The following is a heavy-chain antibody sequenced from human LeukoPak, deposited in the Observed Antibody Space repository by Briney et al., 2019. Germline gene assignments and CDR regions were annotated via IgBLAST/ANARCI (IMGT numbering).Heavy chain of an antibody. CDR3: ARDGSSGWYMGWFDP. CDR2: ISAYNGNT. Sequence: GASVKVSCEASGYTFTSYGISWVRQAPGQGLEWMGWISAYNGNTNYAQKLQGRVTMTTDTSTSTAYMELRSLRSDDTAVYYCARDGSSGWYMGWFDPWGQGTLVTVSS. J-gene: IGHJ5*02. CDR1: GYTFTSYG. V-gene: IGHV1-18*01. D-gene: IGHD6-19*01.